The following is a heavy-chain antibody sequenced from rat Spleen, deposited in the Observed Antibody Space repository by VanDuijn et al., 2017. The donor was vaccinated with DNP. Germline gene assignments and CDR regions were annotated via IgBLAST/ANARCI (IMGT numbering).Heavy chain of an antibody. CDR1: GYSITSSYR. Sequence: EVQLQESGPGLVKPSQSLSLTCSVTGYSITSSYRWNWIRKFPGNKLEWMGYINSAGSTNYNPSLKSRISITRDTSKNQFFLQVNSVTTEETATYYCARRTTEGTPFEYWGQGVMVTVSS. V-gene: IGHV3-3*01. J-gene: IGHJ2*01. CDR3: ARRTTEGTPFEY. CDR2: INSAGST. D-gene: IGHD1-11*01.